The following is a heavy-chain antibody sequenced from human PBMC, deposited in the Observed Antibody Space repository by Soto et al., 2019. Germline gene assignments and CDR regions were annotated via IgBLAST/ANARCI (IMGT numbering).Heavy chain of an antibody. CDR2: IYYSGST. V-gene: IGHV4-59*01. Sequence: PSETLSLTCTVSGGSISSYYWSWIRQPPGKGLEWIGYIYYSGSTNYNPSLKSRVTISVDTSKNQFSLKLSSVTAADTAVYYCASSSLHIEVVTAHDAFDIWGQGTMVTVSS. CDR1: GGSISSYY. J-gene: IGHJ3*02. CDR3: ASSSLHIEVVTAHDAFDI. D-gene: IGHD2-21*02.